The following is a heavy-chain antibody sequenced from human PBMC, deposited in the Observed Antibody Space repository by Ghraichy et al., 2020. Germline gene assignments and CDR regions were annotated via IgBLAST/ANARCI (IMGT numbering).Heavy chain of an antibody. D-gene: IGHD3-22*01. J-gene: IGHJ6*02. CDR1: GFTFSSYG. Sequence: GGSLRLSCAASGFTFSSYGMHWVRQAPGKGLEWVALTWYDGTTKYYADSVKGRFIISRDSSKNTLFLQMNSLRAEDTAVYYCARDRVRYYGSSGYSYYYAMDVWGQGTTVTVSS. CDR2: TWYDGTTK. CDR3: ARDRVRYYGSSGYSYYYAMDV. V-gene: IGHV3-33*01.